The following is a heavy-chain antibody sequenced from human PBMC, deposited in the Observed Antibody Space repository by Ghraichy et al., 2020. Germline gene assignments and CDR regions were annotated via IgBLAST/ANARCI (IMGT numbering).Heavy chain of an antibody. Sequence: SETLSLTCTVSGGSISSSSYYWGWIRQPPGKGLEWIGSIYYSGSTYYNPSLKSRVTISVDTSKNQFSLKLSSVTAADTAVYYCARYELTTVTYFDYWGQGTLVTVSS. D-gene: IGHD4-17*01. J-gene: IGHJ4*02. CDR1: GGSISSSSYY. V-gene: IGHV4-39*01. CDR2: IYYSGST. CDR3: ARYELTTVTYFDY.